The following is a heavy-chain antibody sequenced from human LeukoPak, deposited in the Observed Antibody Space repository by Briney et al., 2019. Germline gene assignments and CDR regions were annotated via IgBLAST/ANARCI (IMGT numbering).Heavy chain of an antibody. Sequence: SVKVSCKASGGTFSSYAISWVRQAPGQGLEWMGRIIPILGIANYAQKFQGRVTITADKSTSTAYMELSSLRSEDTAVYYCARGRDSSGWYYFDYWGQGTLVTVSS. V-gene: IGHV1-69*04. CDR3: ARGRDSSGWYYFDY. J-gene: IGHJ4*02. CDR2: IIPILGIA. CDR1: GGTFSSYA. D-gene: IGHD6-19*01.